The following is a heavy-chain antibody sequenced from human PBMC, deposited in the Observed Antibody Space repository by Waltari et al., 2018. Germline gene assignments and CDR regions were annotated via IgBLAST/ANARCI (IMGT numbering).Heavy chain of an antibody. Sequence: QVQLQESGPGLVTPSETLSLTCAVSGYSISSGYYWGWIRQPPGKGLGWIGSIYHRGSTYYNPSLKSRVTISVDTSKNQFSLKLSSVTAADTAVYYCARQVDCSSTSCYTYYYYYMDVWGKGTTVTVSS. V-gene: IGHV4-38-2*01. CDR1: GYSISSGYY. CDR3: ARQVDCSSTSCYTYYYYYMDV. D-gene: IGHD2-2*02. J-gene: IGHJ6*03. CDR2: IYHRGST.